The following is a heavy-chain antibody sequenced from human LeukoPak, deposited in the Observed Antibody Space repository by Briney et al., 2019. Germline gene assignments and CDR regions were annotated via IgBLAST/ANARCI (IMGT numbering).Heavy chain of an antibody. CDR1: GFTFSSYS. J-gene: IGHJ6*04. Sequence: GGSLRLSCAASGFTFSSYSMNWVRQAPGKGLEWVSSISSSSSSYIYYADSVKGRFTISRDNAKNSLYLQMNSLRAEDTAVYYCARDRSGSDYGMDVWGKGTTVTVSS. V-gene: IGHV3-21*01. CDR2: ISSSSSSYI. CDR3: ARDRSGSDYGMDV. D-gene: IGHD3-10*01.